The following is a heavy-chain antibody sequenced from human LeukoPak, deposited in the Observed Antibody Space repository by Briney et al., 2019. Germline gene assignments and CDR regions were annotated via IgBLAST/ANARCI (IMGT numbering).Heavy chain of an antibody. CDR3: ARLETRYSYGSYYYYYMDV. J-gene: IGHJ6*03. V-gene: IGHV5-51*01. Sequence: GESLKISCKVSGYSFATYWIGWVRQMPGKGLEWMGIIYPGDSDTRYSPSFQGQVTISADKSISTAYLQWSSLKASDTAMCYCARLETRYSYGSYYYYYMDVWGKGTTVTVSS. CDR2: IYPGDSDT. CDR1: GYSFATYW. D-gene: IGHD5-18*01.